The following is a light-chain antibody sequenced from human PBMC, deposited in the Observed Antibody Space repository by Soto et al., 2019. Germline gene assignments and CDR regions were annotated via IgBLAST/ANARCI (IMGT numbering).Light chain of an antibody. Sequence: EIVMTQSPANLSVSPGERATLSCRASQSISSNLAWYQQKPGQGPRLLIYGASTRATGIPAGFSGSGSGTEFTLTISSLQSEDFAVYYCQQYNKWPPHTFGQGTKLEIK. V-gene: IGKV3-15*01. CDR3: QQYNKWPPHT. CDR2: GAS. CDR1: QSISSN. J-gene: IGKJ2*01.